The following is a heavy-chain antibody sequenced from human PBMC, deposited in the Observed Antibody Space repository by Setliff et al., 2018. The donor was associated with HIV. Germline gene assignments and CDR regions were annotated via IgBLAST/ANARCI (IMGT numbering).Heavy chain of an antibody. CDR3: ARHDYYYYYYMDV. J-gene: IGHJ6*03. Sequence: PSETLSLTCTVSGGSISSGGYYRSWIRQHPGKGLEWIGYIHYSGSTNYNPSLKSRVAISVDTSKNQFSLKLSSVTAADTAVYYCARHDYYYYYYMDVWGKGTTVTVSS. V-gene: IGHV4-61*08. CDR2: IHYSGST. CDR1: GGSISSGGYY.